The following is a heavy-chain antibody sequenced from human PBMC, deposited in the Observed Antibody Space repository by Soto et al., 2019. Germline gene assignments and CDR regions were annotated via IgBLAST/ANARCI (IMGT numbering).Heavy chain of an antibody. Sequence: QVQLVQSGGEVKKPGASVEVSCTGSGFTFTSYHIHWVRQAPGQGVEWMGMMNPSGGSTTYEQKCQGRDNVTRDMTTSTVYKELSGLRSEDTAVYYCARDIGIEGSPSGVRETDYWGQGTLIPVSS. J-gene: IGHJ4*02. D-gene: IGHD3-16*02. CDR1: GFTFTSYH. V-gene: IGHV1-46*01. CDR2: MNPSGGST. CDR3: ARDIGIEGSPSGVRETDY.